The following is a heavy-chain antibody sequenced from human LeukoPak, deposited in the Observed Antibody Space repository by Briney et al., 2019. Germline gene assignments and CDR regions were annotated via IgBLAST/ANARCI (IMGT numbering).Heavy chain of an antibody. CDR1: GFTFSSYS. Sequence: GGSLRLSCAASGFTFSSYSMNWVRQAPGKGLEWVSYISSSSSTIYYADSVKGRFTISRDNAKNSLYLQKNSLRAEDTAVYYCARRGDCGTTSCYYFDFWGQGTRVTVSS. D-gene: IGHD2-2*01. V-gene: IGHV3-48*01. J-gene: IGHJ4*02. CDR2: ISSSSSTI. CDR3: ARRGDCGTTSCYYFDF.